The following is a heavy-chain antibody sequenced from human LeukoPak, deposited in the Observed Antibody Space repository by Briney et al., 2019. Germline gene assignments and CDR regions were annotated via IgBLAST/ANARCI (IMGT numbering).Heavy chain of an antibody. CDR1: GGSISSSSYY. CDR2: IYYSGST. J-gene: IGHJ4*02. D-gene: IGHD5-12*01. CDR3: ARDYWSGYDWNY. V-gene: IGHV4-39*07. Sequence: SETLSLTCTVSGGSISSSSYYWGWIRQPPGKGLEWIGSIYYSGSTNYNPSLKSRVTISVDTSKNQFSLKLSSVTATDTAVYYCARDYWSGYDWNYWGQGTLVTVSS.